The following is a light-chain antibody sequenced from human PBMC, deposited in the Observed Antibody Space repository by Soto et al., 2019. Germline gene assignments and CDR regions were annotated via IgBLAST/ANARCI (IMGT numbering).Light chain of an antibody. CDR2: LGS. CDR1: QSVLHSNGYNY. CDR3: MQALQTLSIT. J-gene: IGKJ5*01. V-gene: IGKV2-28*01. Sequence: DIVMPQSPLSLPVTPREPASISCRYSQSVLHSNGYNYLDWYLQKPRQSTQLMIYLGSNRAYGVPDRFSGSGSGTDFTLKIGRVEAEDVGFYYCMQALQTLSITFGQGTRLEIK.